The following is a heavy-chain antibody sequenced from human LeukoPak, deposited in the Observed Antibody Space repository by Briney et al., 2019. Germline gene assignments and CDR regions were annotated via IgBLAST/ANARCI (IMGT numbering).Heavy chain of an antibody. D-gene: IGHD2-2*01. Sequence: SVKVSCKASGGTFSSYAISWVRQAPGQGLEWMGRIIPILGIANYAQKFQGRVTITADKSTSTAYMELSSLRSEDAAVYYCARGGVVPAAIDYWGQGTLVTVSS. CDR2: IIPILGIA. J-gene: IGHJ4*02. CDR1: GGTFSSYA. CDR3: ARGGVVPAAIDY. V-gene: IGHV1-69*04.